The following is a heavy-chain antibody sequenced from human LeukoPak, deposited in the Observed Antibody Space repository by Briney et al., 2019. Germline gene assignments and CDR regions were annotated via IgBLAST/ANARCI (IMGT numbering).Heavy chain of an antibody. D-gene: IGHD6-13*01. CDR2: IYTSGST. Sequence: SETLSLTCTVSGGSISSYYWSWIRQPAGKGLEWIGRIYTSGSTNYNPSLKSRVTMSVDTSKNQFSLKLSSVTAADTAVYYCAKDHLPGSSWPGNYFDYWGQGTLVAVSS. V-gene: IGHV4-4*07. CDR1: GGSISSYY. CDR3: AKDHLPGSSWPGNYFDY. J-gene: IGHJ4*02.